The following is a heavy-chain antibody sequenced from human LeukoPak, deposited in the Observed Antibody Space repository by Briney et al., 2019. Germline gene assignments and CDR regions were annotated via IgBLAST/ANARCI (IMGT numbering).Heavy chain of an antibody. CDR2: INHSGST. J-gene: IGHJ4*02. CDR1: GGSFSGYY. CDR3: ARVLGRLVRSGYFDY. D-gene: IGHD6-19*01. V-gene: IGHV4-34*01. Sequence: PSETLSLTCAVYGGSFSGYYWSWIRQPPGKGLEWIGEINHSGSTNYNPSLKSRVTISVDTSKNQFSLKLSSVTTADTAVYYCARVLGRLVRSGYFDYWGQGTLVTVSS.